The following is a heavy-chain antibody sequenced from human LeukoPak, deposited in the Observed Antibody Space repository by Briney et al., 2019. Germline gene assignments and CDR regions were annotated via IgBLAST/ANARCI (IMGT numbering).Heavy chain of an antibody. D-gene: IGHD1-1*01. J-gene: IGHJ4*02. CDR3: ARDRELGY. V-gene: IGHV4-59*01. CDR1: GGSISSYY. Sequence: SETLSLTCTVSGGSISSYYRSWIRQPPGKGLEWIGWSYHRGSTSYNPSLKSRVAISVDTSKNQFSLKLSSVTAADTAVYYCARDRELGYWGQGTLVTVSS. CDR2: SYHRGST.